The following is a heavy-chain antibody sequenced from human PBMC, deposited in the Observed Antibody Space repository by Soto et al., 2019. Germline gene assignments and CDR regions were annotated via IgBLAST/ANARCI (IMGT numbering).Heavy chain of an antibody. Sequence: QVQLVQSGAEVKKPGSSVKVSCKASGGTFSNYTITWWRQAPGQGLEWMGRIIPILDIANYAKKFQGRVTITADKSTSTAYMELSSLRSEDTAVYYCARDVGLGPVTVSTHVDYWGQGTLVIVSS. CDR3: ARDVGLGPVTVSTHVDY. CDR2: IIPILDIA. D-gene: IGHD4-17*01. CDR1: GGTFSNYT. V-gene: IGHV1-69*08. J-gene: IGHJ4*02.